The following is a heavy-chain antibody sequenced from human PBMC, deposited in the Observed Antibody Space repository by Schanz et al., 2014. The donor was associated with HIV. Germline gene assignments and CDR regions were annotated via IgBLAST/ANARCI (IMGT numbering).Heavy chain of an antibody. CDR2: IIPIFGTA. Sequence: QVQLVQSGAEVKKPGASVKVSCKASGGTFSIYAISWVRQAPGQGLEWMGGIIPIFGTANYAQKLQGRVTMTTDTSTSTAYMELRSLRSDDTAVYFCARAAFSSEYYYGMDVWGQGTMVTVSS. CDR1: GGTFSIYA. CDR3: ARAAFSSEYYYGMDV. V-gene: IGHV1-69*06. J-gene: IGHJ6*02. D-gene: IGHD3-3*02.